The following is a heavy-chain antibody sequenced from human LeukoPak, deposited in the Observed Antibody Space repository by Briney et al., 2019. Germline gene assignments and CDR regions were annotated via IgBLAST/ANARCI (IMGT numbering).Heavy chain of an antibody. CDR2: IYYSGST. CDR1: GGSISSGDYY. CDR3: ARRSWYYGDYWAFDY. D-gene: IGHD4-17*01. J-gene: IGHJ4*02. V-gene: IGHV4-30-4*08. Sequence: SETLSLTCTVSGGSISSGDYYWSWIRQPPGKGLEWIGYIYYSGSTYYNPSLKSRVTISVDTSKNRFSLKLSSVAAADTAVYYCARRSWYYGDYWAFDYWGQGTLVTVSS.